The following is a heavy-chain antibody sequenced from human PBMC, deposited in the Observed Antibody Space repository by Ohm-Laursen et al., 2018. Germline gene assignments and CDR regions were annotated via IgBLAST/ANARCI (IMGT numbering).Heavy chain of an antibody. CDR1: GFPFSAYS. V-gene: IGHV3-48*01. D-gene: IGHD5-24*01. Sequence: SLRLSCTASGFPFSAYSMNWVRQAPGKGLEWISYISYVVSVTWYADSVKGRFTISRDNSKNTLYLQMNSLRAEDTAVYYCARHDGYGRWGQGTRVTVSS. CDR2: ISYVVSVT. J-gene: IGHJ4*02. CDR3: ARHDGYGR.